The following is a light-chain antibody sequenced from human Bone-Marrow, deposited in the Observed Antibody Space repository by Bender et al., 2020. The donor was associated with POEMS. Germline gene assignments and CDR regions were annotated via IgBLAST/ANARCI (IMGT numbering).Light chain of an antibody. CDR3: CSYAGSKTWV. Sequence: QSALTQPASASGSPGQSITISCFGTSGDVGNYNLVSWYQQFPGKAPTLLIYEATRRPSGVCDRFSGSISGNTASVTICGLRPEDGADYSCCSYAGSKTWVFGGGTRVTVL. CDR1: SGDVGNYNL. J-gene: IGLJ3*02. CDR2: EAT. V-gene: IGLV2-23*01.